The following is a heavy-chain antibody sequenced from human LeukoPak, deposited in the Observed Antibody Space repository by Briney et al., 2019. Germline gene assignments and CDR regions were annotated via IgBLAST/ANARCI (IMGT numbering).Heavy chain of an antibody. CDR1: GFTFSSYE. D-gene: IGHD6-13*01. Sequence: GGSLRLSCAASGFTFSSYEMHWVRQAPRKGLEWLSYISSSGNPIKYADSVKGRFTISRDNAMNSLYLQMNNLSPEDTALYYCVRGGYDIWGQGTVVTVSS. CDR2: ISSSGNPI. J-gene: IGHJ3*02. V-gene: IGHV3-48*03. CDR3: VRGGYDI.